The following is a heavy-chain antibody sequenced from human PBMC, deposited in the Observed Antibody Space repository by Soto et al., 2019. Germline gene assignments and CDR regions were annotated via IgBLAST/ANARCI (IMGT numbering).Heavy chain of an antibody. CDR1: GFTFSSYA. CDR3: ACPNYGSGSYSSSYYYYGMDV. V-gene: IGHV3-23*01. Sequence: GGSLRLSCAASGFTFSSYAMSWVRQAPGKGLEWVSAISGSGGSTYYADSVKGRFTISRDNSKNTLYLQMNSLRAEDTAVYYCACPNYGSGSYSSSYYYYGMDVWGQGTTVTVSS. D-gene: IGHD3-10*01. CDR2: ISGSGGST. J-gene: IGHJ6*02.